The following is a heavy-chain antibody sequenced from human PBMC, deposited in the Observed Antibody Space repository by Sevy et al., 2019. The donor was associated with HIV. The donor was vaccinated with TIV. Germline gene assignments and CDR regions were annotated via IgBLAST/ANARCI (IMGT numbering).Heavy chain of an antibody. CDR3: ATDGGGDSSGRYGYFDS. D-gene: IGHD6-19*01. J-gene: IGHJ4*02. V-gene: IGHV3-30-3*01. CDR2: ISYAGSNK. Sequence: GGSLRLSCAASGFSFSGYAMHWVRQAPGKGLEWVAVISYAGSNKYYADSVKGRFTISRDNSKSTLYLQMNSLRAEDTAVYFCATDGGGDSSGRYGYFDSWGQGTLVTVSS. CDR1: GFSFSGYA.